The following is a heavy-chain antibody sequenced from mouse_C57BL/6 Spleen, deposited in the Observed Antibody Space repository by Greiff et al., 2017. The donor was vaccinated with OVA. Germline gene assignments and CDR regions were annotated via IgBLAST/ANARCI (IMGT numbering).Heavy chain of an antibody. CDR1: GFTFSSYA. D-gene: IGHD3-3*01. CDR2: ISDGGSYT. CDR3: ARDREAYYFDY. V-gene: IGHV5-4*01. J-gene: IGHJ2*01. Sequence: EVKLVESGGGLVKPGGSLKLSCAASGFTFSSYAMSWVRQTPEKRLEWVATISDGGSYTYYPDNVKGRFTISRDNAKNNLYLQMSHLKSEDTAMYYCARDREAYYFDYWGQGTTLTVSS.